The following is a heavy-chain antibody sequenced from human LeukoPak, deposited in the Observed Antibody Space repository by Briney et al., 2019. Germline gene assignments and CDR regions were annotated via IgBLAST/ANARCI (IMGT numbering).Heavy chain of an antibody. Sequence: PSETLSLTCAVYGGSFSGYYWSWIRQPPGKGLEWIGEINPSGSTNYNPSLKSRVTISVDTSKNQFSLKLSSVTAADTAVYYCARGGLRYFDWLPDPYYFDYWGQGTLVTVSS. V-gene: IGHV4-34*01. D-gene: IGHD3-9*01. J-gene: IGHJ4*02. CDR2: INPSGST. CDR1: GGSFSGYY. CDR3: ARGGLRYFDWLPDPYYFDY.